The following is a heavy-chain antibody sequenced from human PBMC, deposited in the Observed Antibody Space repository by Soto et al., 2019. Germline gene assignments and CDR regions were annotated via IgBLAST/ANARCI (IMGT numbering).Heavy chain of an antibody. J-gene: IGHJ6*03. CDR2: INHSGST. V-gene: IGHV4-34*01. Sequence: SETLSHTCAVYGGSFSGYYWSCIRQPPGKGLEWIGEINHSGSTNYNPSLKSRVTISVDTSKNQFSLKLSSVTAADTAVYYCARRLSATFYYYYMDVWGKGTTVTVSS. D-gene: IGHD6-25*01. CDR3: ARRLSATFYYYYMDV. CDR1: GGSFSGYY.